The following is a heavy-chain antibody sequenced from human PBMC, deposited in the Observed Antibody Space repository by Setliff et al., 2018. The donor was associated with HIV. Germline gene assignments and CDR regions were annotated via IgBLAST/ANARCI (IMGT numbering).Heavy chain of an antibody. Sequence: GESLKISCKGSGYSFTNYWIAWLRQMPGKGLEWMGIIYPGDSDTRYSPSFQGQVTISADKSISTAYLQWSSLKASDTAMYYCARHGQYGSGSYYNRPFDYWGQGSLVTVSS. CDR2: IYPGDSDT. CDR3: ARHGQYGSGSYYNRPFDY. V-gene: IGHV5-51*01. J-gene: IGHJ4*02. CDR1: GYSFTNYW. D-gene: IGHD3-10*01.